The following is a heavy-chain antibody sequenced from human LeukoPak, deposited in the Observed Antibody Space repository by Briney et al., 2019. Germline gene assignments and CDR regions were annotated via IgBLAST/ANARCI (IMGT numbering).Heavy chain of an antibody. CDR3: AKDCGGDCCSYYYYYGMDV. CDR1: GFTFSSYG. V-gene: IGHV3-30*18. CDR2: ISYDGTNK. Sequence: GGSLRLSCAASGFTFSSYGMHWVRQAPGKGLEWVAVISYDGTNKYYADSVKGRFTISRDNSKNTLYLQMNSLRAEDTAVYYCAKDCGGDCCSYYYYYGMDVWGQGTTVTVSS. J-gene: IGHJ6*02. D-gene: IGHD2-21*02.